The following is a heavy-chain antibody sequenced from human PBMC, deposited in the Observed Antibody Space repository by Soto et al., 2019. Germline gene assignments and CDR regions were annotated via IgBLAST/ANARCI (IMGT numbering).Heavy chain of an antibody. CDR3: ARGSYGDYELYMGQRWFEL. CDR2: ISAYNGNT. CDR1: GYTFTSYG. Sequence: QVQLVQSGAEVKKPGASVKVSCKASGYTFTSYGISWVRQAPGQGLEWMRWISAYNGNTNYAQKHQGRVTMTTDTSASTAYMELRSLRSDVTAVYYCARGSYGDYELYMGQRWFELWGQGTLVTVSS. V-gene: IGHV1-18*01. J-gene: IGHJ5*02. D-gene: IGHD4-17*01.